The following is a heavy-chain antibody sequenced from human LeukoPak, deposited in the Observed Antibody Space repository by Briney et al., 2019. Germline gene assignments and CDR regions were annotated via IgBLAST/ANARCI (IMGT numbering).Heavy chain of an antibody. CDR2: IYHSGST. V-gene: IGHV4-30-2*01. Sequence: TTSETLSLTCAVSGGSISRGGYSWSWIRQPPGKGLEWIGYIYHSGSTYYNPSLKSRVTISVDRSKNQFSLKLSSVTAADTAVYYCARARGGYFDYWGQGTLVTVSS. CDR3: ARARGGYFDY. CDR1: GGSISRGGYS. J-gene: IGHJ4*02. D-gene: IGHD2-15*01.